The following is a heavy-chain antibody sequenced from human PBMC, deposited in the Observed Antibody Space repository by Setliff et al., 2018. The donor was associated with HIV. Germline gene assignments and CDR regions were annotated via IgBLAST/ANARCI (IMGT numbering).Heavy chain of an antibody. J-gene: IGHJ5*02. V-gene: IGHV1-18*01. D-gene: IGHD6-19*01. CDR1: GYTFTSYG. Sequence: RASVKVSCKASGYTFTSYGISWVRQAPGQGLEWMGWIIAYNGNINYAQKVQGRVTMTTDTSTSTAYMELRSLRSDDTAVYYCARAEAVAHLYPWGQGTPVTVSS. CDR3: ARAEAVAHLYP. CDR2: IIAYNGNI.